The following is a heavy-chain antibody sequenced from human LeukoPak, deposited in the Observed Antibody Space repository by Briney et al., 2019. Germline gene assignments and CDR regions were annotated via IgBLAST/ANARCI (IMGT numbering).Heavy chain of an antibody. CDR2: INHRGST. V-gene: IGHV4-34*01. CDR3: ARGGSGSMNPDYYYYMDV. Sequence: SETLSLTCAVYGGSFSGYYWSWFRQPPGKGLEWIGEINHRGSTTYNPSLKSRVTMSVDTSKNQFSLKLSSVTAADTAVYYCARGGSGSMNPDYYYYMDVWGKGTTVTVSS. CDR1: GGSFSGYY. J-gene: IGHJ6*03. D-gene: IGHD3-22*01.